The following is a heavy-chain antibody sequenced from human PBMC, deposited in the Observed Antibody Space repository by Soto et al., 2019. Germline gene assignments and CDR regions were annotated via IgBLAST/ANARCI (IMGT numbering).Heavy chain of an antibody. D-gene: IGHD5-12*01. CDR2: IYSGGST. CDR1: GFTVSSNY. CDR3: ARGSLGYDPDVGYMDV. V-gene: IGHV3-53*04. J-gene: IGHJ6*03. Sequence: GGSLRLSCAASGFTVSSNYMSWVRQAPGKGLEWVSVIYSGGSTYYADSVKGRFTISRHNSKNKLYLQMNTLRAEDTAVYYCARGSLGYDPDVGYMDVWGKGTTVTVSS.